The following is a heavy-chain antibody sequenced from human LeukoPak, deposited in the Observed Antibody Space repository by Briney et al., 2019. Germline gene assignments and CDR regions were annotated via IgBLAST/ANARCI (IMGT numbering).Heavy chain of an antibody. CDR1: GGSISSYY. CDR2: IYYSGST. CDR3: ARLLYSSSFGWFDP. J-gene: IGHJ5*02. Sequence: PSETLSLTCTVSGGSISSYYWSWIRQPPGKGLEWIGYIYYSGSTNYNPSLKSRITISVDTSKNQFSLKLSSVTAADTAVYYCARLLYSSSFGWFDPWGQGTLVTVSS. V-gene: IGHV4-59*01. D-gene: IGHD6-6*01.